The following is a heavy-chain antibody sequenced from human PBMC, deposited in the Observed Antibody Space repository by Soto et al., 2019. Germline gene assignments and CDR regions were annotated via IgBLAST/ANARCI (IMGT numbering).Heavy chain of an antibody. D-gene: IGHD4-17*01. J-gene: IGHJ4*02. V-gene: IGHV1-69*08. Sequence: QVQLVQSGAEVKKPGSSVKVSCNASVGTFSSYTINWVRQAPGQGLEWRGMIIPILDIANYAQKFQGRVTITADNSTSTGYMELSSLRSEDTAMYYCAREILCGDYNPFDYWGQGPLVTVSS. CDR3: AREILCGDYNPFDY. CDR2: IIPILDIA. CDR1: VGTFSSYT.